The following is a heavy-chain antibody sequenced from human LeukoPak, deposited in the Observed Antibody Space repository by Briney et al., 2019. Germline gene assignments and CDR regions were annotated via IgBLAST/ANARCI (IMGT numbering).Heavy chain of an antibody. Sequence: GGTLRLSSAASGFTFSNYAMSWVRQPPGKGLEWVSLISGSGDTTYYADSVKGRFTISRDNSKNTLYLQMNSLRAEDTAVYYCAELGITMIGGVWGKGTTVTISS. V-gene: IGHV3-23*01. CDR3: AELGITMIGGV. D-gene: IGHD3-10*02. J-gene: IGHJ6*04. CDR2: ISGSGDTT. CDR1: GFTFSNYA.